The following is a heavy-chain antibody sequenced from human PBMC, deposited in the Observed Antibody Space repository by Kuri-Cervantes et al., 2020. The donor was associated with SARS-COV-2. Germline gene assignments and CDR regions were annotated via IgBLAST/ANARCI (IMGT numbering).Heavy chain of an antibody. V-gene: IGHV4-34*01. J-gene: IGHJ1*01. CDR2: INHSGST. D-gene: IGHD6-13*01. CDR1: GGSFSGYY. CDR3: ARVPEGGYSFQH. Sequence: GSLRLSCAVYGGSFSGYYWSWIRQPPGKGLEWIGEINHSGSTNYNPSPKSRVTISVDTSKNQFSLKLSSVTAADTAVYYCARVPEGGYSFQHWGQGTLVTVSS.